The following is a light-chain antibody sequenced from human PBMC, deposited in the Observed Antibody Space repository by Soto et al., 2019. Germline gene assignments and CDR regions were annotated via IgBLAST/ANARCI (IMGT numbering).Light chain of an antibody. CDR3: GSYTSSSTLYV. Sequence: QSALTQPASVSGSPGQSITISCTGTSIDVGGYNYVSWYQQHPGKAPKLMIYDVSNRPSGVSNRFSGSKSGNTASLTISGLQAEDEADYYCGSYTSSSTLYVFGTGTKVTVL. V-gene: IGLV2-14*01. CDR1: SIDVGGYNY. CDR2: DVS. J-gene: IGLJ1*01.